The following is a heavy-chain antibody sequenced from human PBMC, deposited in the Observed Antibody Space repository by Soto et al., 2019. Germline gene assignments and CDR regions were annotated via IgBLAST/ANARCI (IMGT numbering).Heavy chain of an antibody. CDR3: ARDGVVIFGVVIRARYYYYYYMDV. D-gene: IGHD3-3*01. J-gene: IGHJ6*03. CDR1: GFTFSSYW. Sequence: PGGSLRLSCAASGFTFSSYWMHWVRQAPGKGLVWVSRINSDGSSTSYADSVKGRFTISRDNAKNTLYLQMNSLRAEDTAVYYCARDGVVIFGVVIRARYYYYYYMDVWGKGTTVTVSS. V-gene: IGHV3-74*01. CDR2: INSDGSST.